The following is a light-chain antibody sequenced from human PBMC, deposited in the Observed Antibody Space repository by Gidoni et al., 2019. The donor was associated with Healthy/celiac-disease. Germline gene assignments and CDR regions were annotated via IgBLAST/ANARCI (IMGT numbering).Light chain of an antibody. J-gene: IGLJ2*01. CDR3: SSYTSSSTL. CDR1: SSDVGGYNY. V-gene: IGLV2-14*01. Sequence: QSALTQHASVAGSPGQSITISCTGTSSDVGGYNYVSCHQQHPGKAPKLMISEVSNRPSGVSNRFSGSKSGNTASLTISGLQAEDEADYYCSSYTSSSTLFGGGTKLTVL. CDR2: EVS.